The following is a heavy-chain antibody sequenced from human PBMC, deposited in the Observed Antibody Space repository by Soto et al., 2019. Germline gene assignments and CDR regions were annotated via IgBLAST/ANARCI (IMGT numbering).Heavy chain of an antibody. D-gene: IGHD2-2*02. CDR1: GYTFTGYY. V-gene: IGHV1-2*04. J-gene: IGHJ6*02. Sequence: ASVKVSCKASGYTFTGYYMHWVRQAPGQGLEWMGWINPNSGGTNYAQKFQGWVTMTRDTSISTAYMELSRLRSDDTAVYYCASEDCSSTSCYNYYGMDVWGQGTTVTVSS. CDR3: ASEDCSSTSCYNYYGMDV. CDR2: INPNSGGT.